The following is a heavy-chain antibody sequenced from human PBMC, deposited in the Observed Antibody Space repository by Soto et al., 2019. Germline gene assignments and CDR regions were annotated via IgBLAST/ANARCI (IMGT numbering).Heavy chain of an antibody. V-gene: IGHV4-30-2*01. CDR3: ARAGRPWFGELLSGGGYYYGMDV. Sequence: PSETLSLTCAVSGGSISSGGYSWSWIRQPPGRGLEWIGYIYHSGSTYYNPSLKSRVTISVDTSKNQFSLKLSSVTAADTAVYYCARAGRPWFGELLSGGGYYYGMDVWGQGTTVTVSS. CDR1: GGSISSGGYS. CDR2: IYHSGST. D-gene: IGHD3-10*01. J-gene: IGHJ6*02.